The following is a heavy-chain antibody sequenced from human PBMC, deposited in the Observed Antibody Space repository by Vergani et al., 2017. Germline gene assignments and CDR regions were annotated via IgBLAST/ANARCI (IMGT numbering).Heavy chain of an antibody. D-gene: IGHD3-10*01. J-gene: IGHJ4*02. CDR2: VNPNSGDT. V-gene: IGHV1-2*02. CDR3: ARGVVRGVIYAPGY. CDR1: GYTFSAYY. Sequence: VSCQTSGYTFSAYYIHWVRQAPGQGLEWMGWVNPNSGDTNYAQKFQGRVTMTRDMAINTTYMELSRLTSDDTAVYYCARGVVRGVIYAPGYWGQGTLVTVSS.